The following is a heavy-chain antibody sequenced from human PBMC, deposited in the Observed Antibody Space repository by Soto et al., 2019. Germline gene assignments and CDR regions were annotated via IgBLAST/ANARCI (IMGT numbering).Heavy chain of an antibody. CDR2: IFHGGST. CDR3: ARPHYDSNTFYSFFDY. D-gene: IGHD3-22*01. Sequence: QVQLQQWGAGLLKPSETLSLTCDVDGGSFSGYYWSWIRQPPGKGLEWIGEIFHGGSTNYSPYLKSRVTISVDTSKNHFSLELSSVTAADTAVYYCARPHYDSNTFYSFFDYWGQGTLVTVSS. J-gene: IGHJ4*02. CDR1: GGSFSGYY. V-gene: IGHV4-34*12.